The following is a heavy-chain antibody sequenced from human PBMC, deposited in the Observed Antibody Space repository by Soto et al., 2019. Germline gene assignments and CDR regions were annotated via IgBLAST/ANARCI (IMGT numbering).Heavy chain of an antibody. CDR2: ISGSGGST. D-gene: IGHD3-10*01. CDR1: GFTFSSYA. Sequence: EVQLLESGGGLVQPGGSPRLSCAASGFTFSSYAMSWVRQAPGKGLEWVSAISGSGGSTYYADSVKGRFTISRDNSKNTLYLQMNSLRAEDTAVYYCAKDRLWFGEFDYWGQGTLVTVSS. CDR3: AKDRLWFGEFDY. V-gene: IGHV3-23*01. J-gene: IGHJ4*02.